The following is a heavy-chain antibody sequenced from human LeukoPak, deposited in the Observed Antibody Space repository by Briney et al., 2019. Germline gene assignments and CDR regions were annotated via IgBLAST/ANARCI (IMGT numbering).Heavy chain of an antibody. CDR2: IVPIFGTA. CDR1: GGTFSSYA. CDR3: ARGSRGYYDYVWGSYRSNNDYFDY. V-gene: IGHV1-69*01. D-gene: IGHD3-16*02. Sequence: GSSVKVSCKASGGTFSSYAISWVRQAPGQGLEWMGGIVPIFGTANYAQKFQGRVTITADESTSTAYMELSSLRSEDTAVYYCARGSRGYYDYVWGSYRSNNDYFDYWGQGTLVTVSS. J-gene: IGHJ4*02.